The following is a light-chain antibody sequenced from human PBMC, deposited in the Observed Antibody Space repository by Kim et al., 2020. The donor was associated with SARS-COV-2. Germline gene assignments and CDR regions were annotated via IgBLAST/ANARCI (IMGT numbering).Light chain of an antibody. CDR3: QLRTNWLT. V-gene: IGKV3-11*01. CDR1: KSVSPY. CDR2: DAS. J-gene: IGKJ4*01. Sequence: SLSPGERATLACRDSKSVSPYLAWYQQKPGQAPRLLIYDASKRATGITARFSGSGSGTDFTLTISSLEPDDFAVYYCQLRTNWLTSGGGTKVDIK.